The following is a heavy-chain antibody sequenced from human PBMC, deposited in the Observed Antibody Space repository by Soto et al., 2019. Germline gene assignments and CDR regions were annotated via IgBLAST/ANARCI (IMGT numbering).Heavy chain of an antibody. V-gene: IGHV1-46*01. J-gene: IGHJ6*02. D-gene: IGHD3-16*01. CDR1: GYTFTSYY. Sequence: GASVKVSCKASGYTFTSYYIHWVRQAPGQGLEWMGIINPSGGSTSYAQKFQDRVTVTKDTSTDTAYMELSSLRSEDTAVYYCATRLDYYYCGMDVWGQGTTVTVSS. CDR2: INPSGGST. CDR3: ATRLDYYYCGMDV.